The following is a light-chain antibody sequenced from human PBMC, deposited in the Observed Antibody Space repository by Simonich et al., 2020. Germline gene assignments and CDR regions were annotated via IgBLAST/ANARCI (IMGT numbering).Light chain of an antibody. CDR2: WAS. Sequence: DIVMTQSPDSLAVSLGERATINCQSRQCVIYSSNNKNYLAWYQQKPGQPPKLLIYWASTRESGFPDRFSGSGSGTDFTLPSSSLQAEDVAVYYCQQYYSTPITFGQGTRLEIK. V-gene: IGKV4-1*01. CDR3: QQYYSTPIT. CDR1: QCVIYSSNNKNY. J-gene: IGKJ5*01.